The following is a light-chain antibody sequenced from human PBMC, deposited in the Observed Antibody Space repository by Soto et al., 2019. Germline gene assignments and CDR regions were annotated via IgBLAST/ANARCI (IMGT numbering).Light chain of an antibody. V-gene: IGKV1-9*01. CDR3: QQLYRYPIT. J-gene: IGKJ5*01. CDR1: QGISNS. Sequence: IQMTQSPSFMSLSAGDRVTITCRASQGISNSLAWYQQKPGKAPKLLIYSASTLQSGVPSRFSGGFSGTEFTLTISSLQPEDFATYYCQQLYRYPITFGQGTRLEIK. CDR2: SAS.